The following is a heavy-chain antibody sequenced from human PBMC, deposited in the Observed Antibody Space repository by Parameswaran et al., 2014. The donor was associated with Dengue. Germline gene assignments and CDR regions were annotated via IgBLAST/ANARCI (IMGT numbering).Heavy chain of an antibody. CDR2: INPSGGST. D-gene: IGHD5-18*01. J-gene: IGHJ4*02. V-gene: IGHV1-46*01. Sequence: WVRQAPGQGLEWMGIINPSGGSTSYAQKFQGRVTMTRDTSTSTVYMELSSLRSEDTAVYYCARWSLSWGIQLWPLNVGVPPTSYFDYWGQGTLVTVSS. CDR3: ARWSLSWGIQLWPLNVGVPPTSYFDY.